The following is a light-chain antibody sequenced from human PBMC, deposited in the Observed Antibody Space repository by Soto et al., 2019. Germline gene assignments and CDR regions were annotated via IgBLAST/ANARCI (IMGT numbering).Light chain of an antibody. CDR1: SSDVGGYNY. CDR3: SSYTSSSTLEV. V-gene: IGLV2-14*01. Sequence: QSALTQPASVSGSPGQSITISCTGTSSDVGGYNYVSWYQQHPGKAPKLMIFDVTYRPSGVSNRFSVSKSGNTASLTISGLQPEDEADYYCSSYTSSSTLEVFGGGTKVTVL. J-gene: IGLJ2*01. CDR2: DVT.